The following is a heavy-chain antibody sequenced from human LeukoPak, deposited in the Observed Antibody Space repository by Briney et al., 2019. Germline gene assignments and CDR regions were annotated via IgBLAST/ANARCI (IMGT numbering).Heavy chain of an antibody. D-gene: IGHD7-27*01. Sequence: GGSLRLSCAASGFTFSNYAMSWVRQAPGKGLEWVSAISGSGGYTYYADSVKGRFTISRDNSKNTLYLQMNSLRAEDTAVYYCARANWGWYFDYWGQGTVVTVSS. CDR2: ISGSGGYT. CDR3: ARANWGWYFDY. J-gene: IGHJ4*02. CDR1: GFTFSNYA. V-gene: IGHV3-23*01.